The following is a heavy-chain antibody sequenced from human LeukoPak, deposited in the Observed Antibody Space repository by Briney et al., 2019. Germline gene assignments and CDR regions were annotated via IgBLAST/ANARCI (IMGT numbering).Heavy chain of an antibody. CDR1: GYTFTSYD. Sequence: ASVKVSCKASGYTFTSYDINWVRQATGQGLEWMGWMNPNSGNTGYAQKFQGRVTMTRNTSISTAYMELSSLRSEDTAVYYCARSVTQYYDILTGYYYYFDYWGQGTLVTVSS. D-gene: IGHD3-9*01. CDR2: MNPNSGNT. V-gene: IGHV1-8*01. J-gene: IGHJ4*02. CDR3: ARSVTQYYDILTGYYYYFDY.